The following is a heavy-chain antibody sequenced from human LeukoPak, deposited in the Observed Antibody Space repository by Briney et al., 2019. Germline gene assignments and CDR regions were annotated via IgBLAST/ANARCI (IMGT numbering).Heavy chain of an antibody. Sequence: PGGSLRLSCAASRLTFSSYAMSWVRHAPGKGLECVSDISASSGKAYPADSVKGRFTISRDSCKNTLYLQRNSLRAEDTAVYYSVRGGEGDHGNFQHWGKGTLVTVSS. CDR1: RLTFSSYA. J-gene: IGHJ1*01. CDR2: ISASSGKA. V-gene: IGHV3-23*01. CDR3: VRGGEGDHGNFQH. D-gene: IGHD4-17*01.